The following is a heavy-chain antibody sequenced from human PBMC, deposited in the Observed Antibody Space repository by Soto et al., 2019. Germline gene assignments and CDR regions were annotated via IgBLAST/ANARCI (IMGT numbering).Heavy chain of an antibody. D-gene: IGHD4-17*01. Sequence: GASVKVSCKASGYTFTTYAIHWVRQAPRQGPEWMGWINTGNGNTKFSQKFQGRVTITSDTSATTAYMELSSLTSEDTAIYYCARDLTTVTHPFDYWGQGTLVTVSS. V-gene: IGHV1-3*04. J-gene: IGHJ4*01. CDR1: GYTFTTYA. CDR3: ARDLTTVTHPFDY. CDR2: INTGNGNT.